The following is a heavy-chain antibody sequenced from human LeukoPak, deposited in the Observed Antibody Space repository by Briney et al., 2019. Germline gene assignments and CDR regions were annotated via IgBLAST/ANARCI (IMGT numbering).Heavy chain of an antibody. V-gene: IGHV3-30-3*01. J-gene: IGHJ6*02. CDR3: ARGRKYSYGTYYYGLDV. D-gene: IGHD5-18*01. CDR2: ILYDGNNK. CDR1: GFTFSTYA. Sequence: PGGSLRLSCVASGFTFSTYAMHWVRQAPGKGLEWVAVILYDGNNKYYADSVKGRFTISRDNSKNTLYLQMNSLRAEGTAVYYCARGRKYSYGTYYYGLDVWGQGTTVTVCS.